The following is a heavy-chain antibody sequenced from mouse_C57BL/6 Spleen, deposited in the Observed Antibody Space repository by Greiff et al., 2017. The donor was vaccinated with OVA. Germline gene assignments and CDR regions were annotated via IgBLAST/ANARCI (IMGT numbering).Heavy chain of an antibody. V-gene: IGHV5-16*01. CDR2: INYDGSST. D-gene: IGHD1-1*01. CDR1: GFTFSAYY. CDR3: AKILGSSFAY. J-gene: IGHJ3*01. Sequence: DVKLVESEGGLVQPGSSMKLSCTASGFTFSAYYMAWVRQAPEKGLEWVANINYDGSSTYYLASLKSRFIISRDNAKNILYLQMSSLKSEDTATYYCAKILGSSFAYWGQGTLVTVSA.